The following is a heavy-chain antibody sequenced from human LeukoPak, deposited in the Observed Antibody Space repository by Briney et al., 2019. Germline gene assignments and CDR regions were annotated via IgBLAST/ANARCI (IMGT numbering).Heavy chain of an antibody. J-gene: IGHJ4*02. CDR1: GYSFTSFW. V-gene: IGHV5-51*01. Sequence: GESLKISCKGSGYSFTSFWIGWVRQMPGKGLEWMGIIYLGDSDTRYSPSFQGQVTISADKSISTAYLQWSSLKASDTAMYYCARGYYYDSSGYPPGFDYWGQGTLVTVSS. D-gene: IGHD3-22*01. CDR3: ARGYYYDSSGYPPGFDY. CDR2: IYLGDSDT.